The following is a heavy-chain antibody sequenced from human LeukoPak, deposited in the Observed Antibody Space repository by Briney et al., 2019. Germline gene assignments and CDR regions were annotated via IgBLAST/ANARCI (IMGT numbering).Heavy chain of an antibody. J-gene: IGHJ4*02. CDR1: GFTVSSNY. Sequence: GGSLRLSCAASGFTVSSNYMSWVRQAPGKGLEWVSVIYSGGSTYYADSVKGRFTISRHNSRYTLYLQMNSLRAEDTAVYYCARALLYSSSETWRYFDYWGQGTLVTVSS. CDR3: ARALLYSSSETWRYFDY. CDR2: IYSGGST. D-gene: IGHD6-13*01. V-gene: IGHV3-53*04.